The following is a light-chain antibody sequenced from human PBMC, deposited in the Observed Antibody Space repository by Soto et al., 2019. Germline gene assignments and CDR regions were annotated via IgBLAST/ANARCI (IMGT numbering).Light chain of an antibody. Sequence: EVVLTQSPATLSLSPGERATLSCRASESISRSLAWYQHKPGQAPRLLIYDASDRVTGIPARFSGSGSGTDFTLTISSLEPEDFAVYYFQQRRNWPPFGQGTKLEIK. J-gene: IGKJ2*01. V-gene: IGKV3-11*01. CDR2: DAS. CDR3: QQRRNWPP. CDR1: ESISRS.